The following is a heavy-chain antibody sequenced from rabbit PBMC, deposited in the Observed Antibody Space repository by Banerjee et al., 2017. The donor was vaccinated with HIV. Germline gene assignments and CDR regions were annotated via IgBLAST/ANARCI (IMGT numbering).Heavy chain of an antibody. V-gene: IGHV1S45*01. D-gene: IGHD4-1*01. Sequence: QEHLEESGGGLVQPGASLTLTCTASGFTLSNYWMCWVRQAPGKGLEWIGCINTSSDNTGYATWAKGRFTISRTSSTTVALQMTSLTAADTATYFCARDLAGVIGWNFGLWGQGTLVTVS. CDR3: ARDLAGVIGWNFGL. CDR2: INTSSDNT. CDR1: GFTLSNYW. J-gene: IGHJ3*01.